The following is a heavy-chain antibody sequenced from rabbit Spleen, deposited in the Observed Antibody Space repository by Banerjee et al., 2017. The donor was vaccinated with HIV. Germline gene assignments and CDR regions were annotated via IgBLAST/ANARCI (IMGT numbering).Heavy chain of an antibody. CDR3: ARGIGAGGYGHF. CDR2: VYAGSSGST. J-gene: IGHJ6*01. V-gene: IGHV1S45*01. CDR1: GFSFNSGYD. Sequence: QEQLVESGGGLVKPGASLTLTCKASGFSFNSGYDMCWVRQAPGKGLEWIACVYAGSSGSTYSATWAKGRFTISKTSSTTVTLQMTSLTGADTATYFCARGIGAGGYGHFWGQGTLVTVS. D-gene: IGHD4-1*01.